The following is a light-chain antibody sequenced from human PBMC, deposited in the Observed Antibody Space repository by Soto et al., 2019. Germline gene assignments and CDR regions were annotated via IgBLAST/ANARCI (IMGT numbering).Light chain of an antibody. CDR1: QDINKY. Sequence: QMTQSPSSLSASVGDRVTITCRASQDINKYLAWYQQRPGTVPKLLIYSASTLKSGVPSRFSGSRSGTDFTLTISSLQPEDVATYYCQKYSGVPVTFGQGTRLEIK. CDR2: SAS. J-gene: IGKJ5*01. CDR3: QKYSGVPVT. V-gene: IGKV1-27*01.